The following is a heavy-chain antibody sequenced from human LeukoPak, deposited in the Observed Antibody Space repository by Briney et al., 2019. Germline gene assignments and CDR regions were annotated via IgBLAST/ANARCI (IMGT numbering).Heavy chain of an antibody. D-gene: IGHD3-10*01. CDR3: ARAGYITMVRGVHTYFDY. CDR2: ISSSSSTI. V-gene: IGHV3-48*04. CDR1: GFTFSSYS. Sequence: GGSLRLSCAASGFTFSSYSMNWVRQAPGKGLEWVSYISSSSSTIYYADSVKGRFTISRDNAKNSLYLQMNSLRAEDTAVYYCARAGYITMVRGVHTYFDYWGQGTLVTVSS. J-gene: IGHJ4*02.